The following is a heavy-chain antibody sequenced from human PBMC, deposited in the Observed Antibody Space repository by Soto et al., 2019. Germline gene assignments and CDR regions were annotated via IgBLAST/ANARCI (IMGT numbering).Heavy chain of an antibody. Sequence: QVQLVQSGAEVKKPGASVKVSCKASGYTFTGYGISWVRQAPGQGLEWMGWISAYNGNTNYAQKLQGRVTMTTDTSTSTAYMELRSLRSDDTAVYYCARAGYCSSTSCYEGWFDPWGQGTLVTVSS. V-gene: IGHV1-18*01. CDR3: ARAGYCSSTSCYEGWFDP. CDR2: ISAYNGNT. J-gene: IGHJ5*02. D-gene: IGHD2-2*01. CDR1: GYTFTGYG.